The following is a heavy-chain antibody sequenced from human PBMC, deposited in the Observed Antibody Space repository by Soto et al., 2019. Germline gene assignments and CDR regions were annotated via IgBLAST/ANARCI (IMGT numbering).Heavy chain of an antibody. D-gene: IGHD3-10*01. Sequence: GGSLRLSCAASGFTFSSYAVSWVRQAPGKGLEWVSAISGSGGSTYYADSVKGRFTISRDNSKNTLYLQMNSLRAEDTAVYYCEILGSEYYYGSGRYHQFDYWGQGTLVSVS. CDR1: GFTFSSYA. J-gene: IGHJ4*02. CDR2: ISGSGGST. V-gene: IGHV3-23*01. CDR3: EILGSEYYYGSGRYHQFDY.